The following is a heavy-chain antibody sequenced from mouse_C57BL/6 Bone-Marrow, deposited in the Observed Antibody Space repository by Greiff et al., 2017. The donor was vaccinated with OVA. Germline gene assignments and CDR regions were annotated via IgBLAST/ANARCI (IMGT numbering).Heavy chain of an antibody. CDR2: INPYNGDT. J-gene: IGHJ1*03. D-gene: IGHD1-1*01. CDR1: GYSFTGYF. Sequence: DVQLQESGPELVKPGDSVKISCKASGYSFTGYFMNWVMQSHGKSLEWIGRINPYNGDTFYNQKFKGKATLTVDKSSSTAHMELRSLTSEDSAVYYCARDYGSYWYFDVWGTGTTVTVSS. V-gene: IGHV1-20*01. CDR3: ARDYGSYWYFDV.